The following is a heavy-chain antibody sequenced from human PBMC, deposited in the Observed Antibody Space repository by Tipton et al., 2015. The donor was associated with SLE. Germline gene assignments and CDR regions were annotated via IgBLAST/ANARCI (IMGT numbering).Heavy chain of an antibody. D-gene: IGHD2-15*01. CDR1: GGSISSHY. J-gene: IGHJ3*02. CDR2: IYYTKKT. V-gene: IGHV4-59*11. CDR3: ARDRSGDGSPYDVFDI. Sequence: TLSLTCTVSGGSISSHYWSWIRQPPGKGLEWIGYIYYTKKTDYNPSLKSRVTMSVDTSKNEISLKLTSVTAADTALYFCARDRSGDGSPYDVFDIWGQGTMVTVTS.